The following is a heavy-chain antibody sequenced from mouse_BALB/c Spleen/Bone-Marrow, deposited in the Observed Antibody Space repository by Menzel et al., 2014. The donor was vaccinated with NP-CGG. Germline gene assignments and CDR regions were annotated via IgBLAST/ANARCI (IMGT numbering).Heavy chain of an antibody. CDR2: IYPGSGSA. CDR1: GYTITTYW. Sequence: SGSELVRPGTSVKLSCKASGYTITTYWMHWVKQRHGQGLEWIGNIYPGSGSANYDEKFKNKGTLTVDTSSSTAYMHLSSLTSEDSAVYYCARGLGYYVSSYGFFDYWGQGTILTVSS. CDR3: ARGLGYYVSSYGFFDY. V-gene: IGHV1S22*01. J-gene: IGHJ2*01. D-gene: IGHD1-1*01.